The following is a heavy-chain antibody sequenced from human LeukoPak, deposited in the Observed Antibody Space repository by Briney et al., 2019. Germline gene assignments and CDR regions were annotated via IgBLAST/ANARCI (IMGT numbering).Heavy chain of an antibody. CDR2: IYYSGRT. V-gene: IGHV4-39*01. CDR3: AAVSHYYDSSGYYLDHDAFDI. D-gene: IGHD3-22*01. Sequence: SETLSLTCTVSGGSISSSSYYWGWIRQPPGKGLEWIGSIYYSGRTYYNPSLKSRVTISVDTSKNQFSLKLSSVTAADTAAYYCAAVSHYYDSSGYYLDHDAFDIWGQGTMVTVSS. CDR1: GGSISSSSYY. J-gene: IGHJ3*02.